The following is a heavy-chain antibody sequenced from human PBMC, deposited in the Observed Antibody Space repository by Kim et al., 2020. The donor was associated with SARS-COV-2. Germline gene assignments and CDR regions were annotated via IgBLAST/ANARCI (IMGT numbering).Heavy chain of an antibody. Sequence: GGSLRLSCAASGFTFSSYGMHWVRQAPGKGLEWVAVIWYDGSNKYYADSVKGRFTISRDNSKNTLYLQMNSLRAEDTAVYYCARGHGDYHYGMDVWGQGTTVTVSS. D-gene: IGHD4-17*01. J-gene: IGHJ6*02. CDR3: ARGHGDYHYGMDV. V-gene: IGHV3-33*01. CDR1: GFTFSSYG. CDR2: IWYDGSNK.